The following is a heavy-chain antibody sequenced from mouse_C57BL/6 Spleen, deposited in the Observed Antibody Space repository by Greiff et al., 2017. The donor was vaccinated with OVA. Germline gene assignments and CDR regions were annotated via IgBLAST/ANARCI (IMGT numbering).Heavy chain of an antibody. V-gene: IGHV1-81*01. J-gene: IGHJ2*01. CDR3: ATFTTVVPH. CDR1: GYTFTSYG. Sequence: QVQLKESGAELARPGASVKLSCKASGYTFTSYGISWVKQRTGQGLEWIGEIYPRSGNTYYNEKFKGKATLTADKSSSTAYMELRSLTSEDSAVYFCATFTTVVPHWGQGTTLTVSS. D-gene: IGHD1-1*01. CDR2: IYPRSGNT.